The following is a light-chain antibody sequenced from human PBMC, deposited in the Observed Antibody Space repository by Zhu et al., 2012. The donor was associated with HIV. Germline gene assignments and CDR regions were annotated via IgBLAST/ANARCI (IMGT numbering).Light chain of an antibody. CDR1: QSVSSIY. CDR2: GAS. V-gene: IGKV3-20*01. J-gene: IGKJ2*01. Sequence: EIVLTQSPGTLSLSPGERATLSCRASQSVSSIYLAWYQQKPGQAPRLLIYGASRRVTGIPDRFSGSGSGTDFTLTISRLEPEDFAVYYCQHYVPSPMYTFGQGTKLEIK. CDR3: QHYVPSPMYT.